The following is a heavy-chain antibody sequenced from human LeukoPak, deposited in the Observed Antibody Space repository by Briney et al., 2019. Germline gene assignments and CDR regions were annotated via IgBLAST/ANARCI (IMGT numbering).Heavy chain of an antibody. CDR2: IYYSGST. J-gene: IGHJ5*02. Sequence: PSETLSLTCTVSGGSISSYYWSWIRQPPGKGLEWIGYIYYSGSTNYNPSLKSRVTISVDTSKNQFSLKLSSVTAADTAVYYRARGINWFDPWGQGTLVTVSS. V-gene: IGHV4-59*01. CDR1: GGSISSYY. CDR3: ARGINWFDP. D-gene: IGHD1-14*01.